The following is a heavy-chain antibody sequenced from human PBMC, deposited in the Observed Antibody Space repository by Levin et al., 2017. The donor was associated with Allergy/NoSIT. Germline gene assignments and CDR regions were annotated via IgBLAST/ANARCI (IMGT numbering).Heavy chain of an antibody. D-gene: IGHD2/OR15-2a*01. CDR1: GFTFGDYA. J-gene: IGHJ3*02. Sequence: GGSLRLSCTASGFTFGDYAMSWFRQAPGKGLEWVGFIRSKAYGGTTEYAASVKGRFTISRDDSKSIAYLQMNSLKTEDTAVYYCTRTVGPSRIDAFDIWGQGTMVTVSS. CDR2: IRSKAYGGTT. V-gene: IGHV3-49*03. CDR3: TRTVGPSRIDAFDI.